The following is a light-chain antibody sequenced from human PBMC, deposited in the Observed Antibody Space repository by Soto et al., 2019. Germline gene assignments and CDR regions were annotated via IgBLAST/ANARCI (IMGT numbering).Light chain of an antibody. CDR1: QNIDNH. V-gene: IGKV1-39*01. Sequence: DTQLTQAPSSLSASLVDSISISCRPSQNIDNHLNWYRQRSGEAPEVLIYAASALRDGVSSRVSGSGYGTEFTLTIKNLVPEDFATYYCQQSSNSPPITLGQGTGLEIK. CDR2: AAS. J-gene: IGKJ5*01. CDR3: QQSSNSPPIT.